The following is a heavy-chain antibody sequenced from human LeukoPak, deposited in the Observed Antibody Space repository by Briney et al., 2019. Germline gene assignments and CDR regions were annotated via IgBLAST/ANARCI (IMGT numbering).Heavy chain of an antibody. CDR2: IYYSVTT. J-gene: IGHJ4*02. Sequence: SETLSLTCTVSGGSISSGGYYWSWIRQHPGKGLEWIGYIYYSVTTYYNPSLKSRVTISVDTSKNQFSLKLSSVTAADTAVYYCARDGWLGWGFDYWGQGTLVTVSS. CDR1: GGSISSGGYY. V-gene: IGHV4-31*03. D-gene: IGHD3-22*01. CDR3: ARDGWLGWGFDY.